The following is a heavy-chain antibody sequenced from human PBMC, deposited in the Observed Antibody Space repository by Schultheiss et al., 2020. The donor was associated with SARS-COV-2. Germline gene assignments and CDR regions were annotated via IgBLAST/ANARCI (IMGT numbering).Heavy chain of an antibody. V-gene: IGHV3-48*01. J-gene: IGHJ4*02. D-gene: IGHD6-13*01. CDR2: ISSSGSTI. Sequence: GGSLRLSCAASDFTFSSYTMNWVRQAPGKGLEWVSYISSSGSTIYYADSVKGRFTISRDNSKNTLYLQMNSLRAEDTAVYYCARDVGSSSWIDYWGQGTLVTVSS. CDR1: DFTFSSYT. CDR3: ARDVGSSSWIDY.